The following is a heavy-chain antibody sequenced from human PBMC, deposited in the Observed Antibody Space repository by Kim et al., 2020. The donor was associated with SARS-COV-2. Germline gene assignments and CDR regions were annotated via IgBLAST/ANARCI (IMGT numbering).Heavy chain of an antibody. D-gene: IGHD1-26*01. J-gene: IGHJ4*02. CDR2: IYYSGST. Sequence: SETLSLTCTVSGDSISSSSYYWGWIRQPPGKGLEWIGSIYYSGSTYYNPSLKSRVTISVDTSKNQFSLKLSSVTAADTAVYYCATRRVGATPFDSWGQGTLVTVSS. CDR1: GDSISSSSYY. V-gene: IGHV4-39*01. CDR3: ATRRVGATPFDS.